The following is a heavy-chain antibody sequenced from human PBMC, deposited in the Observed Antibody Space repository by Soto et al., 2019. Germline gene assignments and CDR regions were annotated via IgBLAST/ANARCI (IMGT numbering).Heavy chain of an antibody. CDR1: GDSISSYY. V-gene: IGHV4-59*01. J-gene: IGHJ4*02. Sequence: QVQLQESGPGLVKPSETLSLTCAVSGDSISSYYCMWIRQPPGKGLESIGYLYYGRSANYNPSLKSRITXSXDTSTNQCSLTLSSMTAADTAVYSCALRSMAVVPEYWGQGTLVTVSS. CDR2: LYYGRSA. CDR3: ALRSMAVVPEY. D-gene: IGHD3-22*01.